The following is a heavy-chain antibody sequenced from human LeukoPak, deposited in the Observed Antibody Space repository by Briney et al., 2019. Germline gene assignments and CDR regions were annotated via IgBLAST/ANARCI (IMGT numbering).Heavy chain of an antibody. Sequence: GGSLRLSCAASGFTFSRHWMSWVRQAPGKGLEWVAFIRYDGSNEYYADSVKGRFTISRDNSKNTLYLQMNSLRTEDTAVYYCAKVIPVRYSKGAYYFDYWGQGTLVTVSS. J-gene: IGHJ4*02. CDR3: AKVIPVRYSKGAYYFDY. CDR1: GFTFSRHW. CDR2: IRYDGSNE. V-gene: IGHV3-30*02. D-gene: IGHD2-15*01.